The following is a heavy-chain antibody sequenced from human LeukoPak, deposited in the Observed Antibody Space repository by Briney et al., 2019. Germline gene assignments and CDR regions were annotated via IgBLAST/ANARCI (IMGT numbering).Heavy chain of an antibody. CDR2: ISAYNGNT. D-gene: IGHD3-22*01. Sequence: ASVKVSCKASGYTXTXYGIXWVXXAPGQXLEWMGXISAYNGNTNYAQXLQGRVTMTTDTSTSTAYMELRSLRSDDTAVYYCARVRGCYDSSGPRDYWGRGTLVTVSS. CDR1: GYTXTXYG. CDR3: ARVRGCYDSSGPRDY. J-gene: IGHJ4*02. V-gene: IGHV1-18*01.